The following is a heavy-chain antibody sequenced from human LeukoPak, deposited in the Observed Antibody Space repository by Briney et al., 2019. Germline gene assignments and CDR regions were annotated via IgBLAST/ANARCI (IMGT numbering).Heavy chain of an antibody. J-gene: IGHJ4*02. D-gene: IGHD6-19*01. CDR3: ARDRS. CDR1: GFTFSTYA. CDR2: ISGSGDST. V-gene: IGHV3-23*01. Sequence: PGGSLRLSCAASGFTFSTYAVNWVRQAPGKGLEWVSTISGSGDSTYYADSVKGRFTISRDNAKNTLYLQMNSLRAEDTAVYYCARDRSWGQGTLVTVSS.